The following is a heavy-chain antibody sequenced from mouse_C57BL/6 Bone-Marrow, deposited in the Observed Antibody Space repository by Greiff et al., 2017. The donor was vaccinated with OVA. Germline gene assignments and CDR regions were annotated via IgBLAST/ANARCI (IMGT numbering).Heavy chain of an antibody. Sequence: QVQLKASGAELVRPGASVTLSCKASGYTFTDSEMHWVKQTPVHGLAWIGAIDPETGGPAYNQKFKGKAILTADKSSSTAYMELRSLTSEDSAVYYCTRGYSNYYAMDYWGQGTSVTVSS. V-gene: IGHV1-15*01. CDR1: GYTFTDSE. D-gene: IGHD2-5*01. J-gene: IGHJ4*01. CDR3: TRGYSNYYAMDY. CDR2: IDPETGGP.